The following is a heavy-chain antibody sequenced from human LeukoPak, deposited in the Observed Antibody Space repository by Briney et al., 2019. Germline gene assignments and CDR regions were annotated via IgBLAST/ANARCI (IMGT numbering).Heavy chain of an antibody. CDR2: IYYSGST. D-gene: IGHD3-3*01. CDR1: GGSISSSSYY. CDR3: AREASRGFLVSGYYYYYMDV. Sequence: SETLSLTCTVSGGSISSSSYYWGWIRQPPGKGLEWIGSIYYSGSTYYNPSLKSRVTISVDTSKNQFSLKLSSVTAADTAVYYCAREASRGFLVSGYYYYYMDVWGKGTTVTVSS. J-gene: IGHJ6*03. V-gene: IGHV4-39*07.